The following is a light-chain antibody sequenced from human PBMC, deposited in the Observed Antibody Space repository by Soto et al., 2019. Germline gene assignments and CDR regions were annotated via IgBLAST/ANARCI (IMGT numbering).Light chain of an antibody. CDR2: AAR. Sequence: DIQLTQSPSSLSPSVGDRITLSCRASQSISRNLNWYQQMPGKAPSLLSYAARDLQSGVPGRFSGSGSGTEFNLTISSLQPEERATYYCQQSHRTPYTFGQGTKLEI. CDR1: QSISRN. J-gene: IGKJ2*01. CDR3: QQSHRTPYT. V-gene: IGKV1-39*01.